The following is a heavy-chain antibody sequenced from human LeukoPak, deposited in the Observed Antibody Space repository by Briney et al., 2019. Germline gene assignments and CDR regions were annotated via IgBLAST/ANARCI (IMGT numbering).Heavy chain of an antibody. CDR3: AKDTDTMVRGVIINPWDY. V-gene: IGHV3-30*18. CDR2: ISYDGSNK. D-gene: IGHD3-10*01. Sequence: GGSLRLSCAASGFTFSSYSMNWVRQAPGKGLEWVAVISYDGSNKYYADSVKGRFTISRDNSKNTLYLQMNSLRAEDTAVYYCAKDTDTMVRGVIINPWDYWGQGTLVTVSS. J-gene: IGHJ4*02. CDR1: GFTFSSYS.